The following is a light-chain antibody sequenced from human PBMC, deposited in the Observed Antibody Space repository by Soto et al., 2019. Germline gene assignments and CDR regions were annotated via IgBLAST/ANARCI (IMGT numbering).Light chain of an antibody. V-gene: IGLV4-69*01. CDR1: SGHSNYA. CDR3: QTWDTGIQL. CDR2: LNGDGSH. J-gene: IGLJ2*01. Sequence: QPVLTQSPSASASLGASVKLTCTLSSGHSNYAIAWHQQQPEKGPRYLMKLNGDGSHSKGDGIPDRFSGSSSGAERYLTISSLQSEDEADYHCQTWDTGIQLFGGGTKLTVL.